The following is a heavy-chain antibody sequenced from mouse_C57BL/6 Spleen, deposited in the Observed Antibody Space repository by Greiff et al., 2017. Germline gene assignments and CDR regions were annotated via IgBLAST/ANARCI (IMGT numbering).Heavy chain of an antibody. CDR2: LDPSDSYT. Sequence: VQLQQPGAELVKPGASVKLSCKASGYTFTSYWMQWVKQRPGQGLEWIGELDPSDSYTNYNQKFKGKATLTVDTSSSTAYMQLSSLTSEASAVYYGARRKLSYDRVDDWGKGTTLTFAT. V-gene: IGHV1-50*01. CDR3: ARRKLSYDRVDD. CDR1: GYTFTSYW. J-gene: IGHJ2*01. D-gene: IGHD2-12*01.